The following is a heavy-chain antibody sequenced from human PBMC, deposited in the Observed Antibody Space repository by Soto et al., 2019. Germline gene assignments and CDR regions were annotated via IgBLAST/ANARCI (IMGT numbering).Heavy chain of an antibody. D-gene: IGHD3-3*01. CDR2: IKQNGSEE. CDR1: GFTFSSYW. V-gene: IGHV3-7*01. CDR3: ARVGLRFLEWLFNPGYGMDV. Sequence: GGSLRLSCAASGFTFSSYWMSWVRQAPGKGLEWVANIKQNGSEEYYVDSVKGRFTISRDNAKNSLYLQLNSLRAEDTAVYYCARVGLRFLEWLFNPGYGMDVWGQGTTVTVSS. J-gene: IGHJ6*02.